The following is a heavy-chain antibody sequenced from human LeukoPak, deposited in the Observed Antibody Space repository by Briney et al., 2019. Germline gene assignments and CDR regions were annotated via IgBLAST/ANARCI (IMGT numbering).Heavy chain of an antibody. J-gene: IGHJ5*02. CDR3: ARWDTGMVNH. V-gene: IGHV3-11*04. D-gene: IGHD5-18*01. Sequence: GGSLRLSCAASGFTFSDYYMTWIRQAPGKGLEWVSYISSSDNTIYYADSVKGRFTISRDNAKNSLCLQMNSLRAEDTAVYYCARWDTGMVNHWGQGTLVTVSS. CDR1: GFTFSDYY. CDR2: ISSSDNTI.